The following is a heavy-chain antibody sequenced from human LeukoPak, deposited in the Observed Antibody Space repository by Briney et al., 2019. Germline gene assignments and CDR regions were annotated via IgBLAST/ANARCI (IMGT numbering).Heavy chain of an antibody. CDR2: ISAYNGNK. D-gene: IGHD2-2*01. J-gene: IGHJ6*02. Sequence: GASVKVSCTASGYTFTSYGISWVRQAPGQGLEWMGWISAYNGNKNYAQKLQGRVTMTTDTSTSTAYMELRSLRSDDTAVYYCARDLVVYCSSTSCYPHYYYGMDVWGQGTTVTVSS. CDR3: ARDLVVYCSSTSCYPHYYYGMDV. CDR1: GYTFTSYG. V-gene: IGHV1-18*01.